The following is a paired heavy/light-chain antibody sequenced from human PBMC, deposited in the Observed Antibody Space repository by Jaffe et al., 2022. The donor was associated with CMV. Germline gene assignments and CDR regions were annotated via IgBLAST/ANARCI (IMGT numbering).Light chain of an antibody. Sequence: DIQVTQSPSSLSASVGDRVTITCRASQGISNSLAWYQQKPGKAPKLLLYGASRLESGVPSRFSGSGSGTDYTLTISSLQPEDFATYYCQQNYSLPLTFGGGTKVEIK. CDR1: QGISNS. CDR2: GAS. V-gene: IGKV1-NL1*01. J-gene: IGKJ4*01. CDR3: QQNYSLPLT.
Heavy chain of an antibody. CDR2: IGSSGEST. J-gene: IGHJ4*02. D-gene: IGHD3-9*01. Sequence: EVSLLESGGGLVQPGGSLRLSCVASGFIFSGYDISWVRQAPGKGLEWVSAIGSSGESTGFADSVKGRFTISRDNSKNSLYLQMNSLRAEDTAVYYCAKHRLSDDPLIGEFDYWGQGTLVTVST. CDR3: AKHRLSDDPLIGEFDY. V-gene: IGHV3-23*01. CDR1: GFIFSGYD.